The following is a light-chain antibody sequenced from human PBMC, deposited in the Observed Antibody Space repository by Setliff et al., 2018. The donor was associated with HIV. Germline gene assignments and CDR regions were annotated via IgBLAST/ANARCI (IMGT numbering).Light chain of an antibody. V-gene: IGLV2-14*01. CDR1: SSDVGGYDY. CDR3: ASYTSSSTLYV. J-gene: IGLJ1*01. Sequence: QSVLTQPASVSGSPGQSITISCTGTSSDVGGYDYVSWYQHHPGEVPKLIISEVTYRPSGVSTRFSGSKSGSTAPLTISGLQAEDEADYYCASYTSSSTLYVFGSGTKVTVL. CDR2: EVT.